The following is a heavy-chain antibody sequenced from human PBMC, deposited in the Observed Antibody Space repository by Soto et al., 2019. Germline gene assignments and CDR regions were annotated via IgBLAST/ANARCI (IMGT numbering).Heavy chain of an antibody. CDR2: ISAYNGNT. CDR3: AREPFDDSSGYNDAFDI. D-gene: IGHD3-22*01. CDR1: GYTFTSYG. V-gene: IGHV1-18*01. Sequence: ASVKVSCKASGYTFTSYGISWVRQAPGQGLEWMGWISAYNGNTNYAQKLQGRVTMTTDTSTSTAYMELRSLRSDDTAVYYCAREPFDDSSGYNDAFDIWGQGTMVTVSS. J-gene: IGHJ3*02.